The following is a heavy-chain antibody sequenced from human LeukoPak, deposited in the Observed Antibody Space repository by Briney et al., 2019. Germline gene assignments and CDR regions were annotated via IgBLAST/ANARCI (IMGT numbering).Heavy chain of an antibody. J-gene: IGHJ2*01. CDR2: IYYSRST. V-gene: IGHV4-39*07. CDR1: GGSISSSSYY. CDR3: ARKRDITMVRGVINGWYFDL. Sequence: SETLSLTCTVSGGSISSSSYYWGWIRQPPGKGLEWIGSIYYSRSTYYNPSLKSRATISVDTSKNQFSLKLSSVTAADTAVYYCARKRDITMVRGVINGWYFDLWGRGTLVTVSS. D-gene: IGHD3-10*01.